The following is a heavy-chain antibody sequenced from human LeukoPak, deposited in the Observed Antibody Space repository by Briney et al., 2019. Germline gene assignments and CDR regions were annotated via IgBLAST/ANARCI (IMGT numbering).Heavy chain of an antibody. D-gene: IGHD3-9*01. J-gene: IGHJ4*02. CDR3: AQSGNFDWFDY. Sequence: PGGSLRLSCSASGFSVSTYAMSWVRQAPGKGLEWVSAISSRGGDTYYADSVKGRFTISRDNFNNTLYLQMNSLRAEDTAVYYCAQSGNFDWFDYWGQGTLVTVSS. CDR1: GFSVSTYA. V-gene: IGHV3-23*01. CDR2: ISSRGGDT.